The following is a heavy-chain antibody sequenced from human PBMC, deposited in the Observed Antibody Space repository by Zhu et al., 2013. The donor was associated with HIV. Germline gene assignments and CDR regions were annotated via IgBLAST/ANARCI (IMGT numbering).Heavy chain of an antibody. V-gene: IGHV1-46*01. CDR2: INPSGGST. J-gene: IGHJ3*02. CDR3: ATPFYYDSSGYLDSDAFDI. D-gene: IGHD3-22*01. Sequence: QVQLVQSGAEVKKPGASVKVSCKASGYTFTSYYMHWVRQAPGQGLEWMGIINPSGGSTSYAQKFQGRVTMTRDTSTSTVYMELSSLRSEDTAVYYCATPFYYDSSGYLDSDAFDIWGQGTMVTVSS. CDR1: GYTFTSYY.